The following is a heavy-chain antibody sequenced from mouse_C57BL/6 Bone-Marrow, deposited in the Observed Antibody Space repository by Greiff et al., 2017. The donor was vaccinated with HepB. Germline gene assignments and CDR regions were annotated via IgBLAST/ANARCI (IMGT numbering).Heavy chain of an antibody. J-gene: IGHJ3*01. CDR2: LDPANGNT. Sequence: EVNVVESVAELVRPGASVKLSCTASGFNIQNTYMHWVKQRPEQGLEWIGRLDPANGNTKYAPKFQGKATITADTSSNTAYLQLSSLTSEDTAIYYCARGGRTGSSFAYWGQGTLVTVSA. CDR3: ARGGRTGSSFAY. V-gene: IGHV14-3*01. CDR1: GFNIQNTY. D-gene: IGHD1-3*01.